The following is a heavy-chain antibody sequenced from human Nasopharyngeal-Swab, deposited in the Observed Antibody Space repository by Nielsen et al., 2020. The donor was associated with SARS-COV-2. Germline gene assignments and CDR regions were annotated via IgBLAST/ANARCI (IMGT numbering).Heavy chain of an antibody. D-gene: IGHD6-13*01. CDR3: ARDSFSRVGAAGSSHYYYYGMDV. V-gene: IGHV3-7*01. CDR2: IKQEGSEK. CDR1: GFTFCSYW. Sequence: GESLKISCAASGFTFCSYWMRWGRKGPGKGLEGVASIKQEGSEKYYVDSGKGRFTISRDNAKNSLYLQMNSLRAEDTAVYYCARDSFSRVGAAGSSHYYYYGMDVWGQGTTVTVSS. J-gene: IGHJ6*02.